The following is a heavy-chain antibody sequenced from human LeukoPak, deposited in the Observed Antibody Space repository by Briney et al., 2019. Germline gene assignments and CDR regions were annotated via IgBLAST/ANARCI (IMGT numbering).Heavy chain of an antibody. CDR2: ISGSGGST. V-gene: IGHV3-23*01. CDR3: AKDGGEYYDILTGYYPRLYYMDV. D-gene: IGHD3-9*01. J-gene: IGHJ6*03. CDR1: GFTFSTYG. Sequence: GGSLSLSCVASGFTFSTYGMSWVRQAPGKGLEWVSAISGSGGSTYYADSVKGRFTISRDNSKNTLYLQMNSLRAEDTAVYYCAKDGGEYYDILTGYYPRLYYMDVWGKGTTVTISS.